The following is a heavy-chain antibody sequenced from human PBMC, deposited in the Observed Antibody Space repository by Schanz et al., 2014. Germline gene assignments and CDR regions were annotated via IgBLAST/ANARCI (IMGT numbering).Heavy chain of an antibody. CDR3: ARKVVATIGGYYDN. CDR1: GFTFSSYA. V-gene: IGHV3-23*01. Sequence: EVQLLESGGGLVQPGGSLRLSCAASGFTFSSYAMSWVRQAPGKGLEWLSVISASGGNTYYADSVKGRFTISRDNAKNSLYLQMNSLRAEDTAVYYCARKVVATIGGYYDNWGQGTLVIVSS. CDR2: ISASGGNT. D-gene: IGHD5-12*01. J-gene: IGHJ4*02.